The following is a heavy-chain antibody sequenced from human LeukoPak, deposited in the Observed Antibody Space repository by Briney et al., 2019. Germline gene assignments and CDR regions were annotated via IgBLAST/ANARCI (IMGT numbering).Heavy chain of an antibody. CDR2: INPNSGGT. V-gene: IGHV1-2*02. D-gene: IGHD3-22*01. CDR3: ARTVVVVTNGNWFDP. Sequence: ASVKVSCRASGYTFTGYYMHWGRQAPGQGLEWMGWINPNSGGTNYAQKFQGRVTMTRDTSISTAYMELSRLRSDDTAVYYCARTVVVVTNGNWFDPWGQGTLVTVSS. CDR1: GYTFTGYY. J-gene: IGHJ5*02.